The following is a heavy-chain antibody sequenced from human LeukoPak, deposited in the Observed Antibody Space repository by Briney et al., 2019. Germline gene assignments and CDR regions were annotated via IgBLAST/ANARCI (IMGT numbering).Heavy chain of an antibody. V-gene: IGHV4-59*01. CDR3: ARDLSHDAFDI. D-gene: IGHD3-3*02. Sequence: SETLSLTCTVSGGSISSYYWSWIRQPPGKGLEWIGYIYYSGSTNYNPSLKSRVTISVDTSKNQFSLKPSSVTAADTAVYYCARDLSHDAFDIWGQGTMVTVSS. CDR1: GGSISSYY. J-gene: IGHJ3*02. CDR2: IYYSGST.